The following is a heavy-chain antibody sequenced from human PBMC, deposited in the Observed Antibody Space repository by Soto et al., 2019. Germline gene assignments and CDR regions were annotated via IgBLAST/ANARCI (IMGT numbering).Heavy chain of an antibody. Sequence: QITLKESGPPLVKPTQTLTLTCTFSGFSLSTTAEGVGWIRQPPVKALEWLALIYWDDDERSSASLKSRPTNTKAPSKTQVVLTMTNVDPVDTATYYCAHGSCSSADCYPNPYRDCGCQGILVTVSS. V-gene: IGHV2-5*02. CDR2: IYWDDDE. CDR1: GFSLSTTAEG. J-gene: IGHJ4*02. D-gene: IGHD2-2*01. CDR3: AHGSCSSADCYPNPYRDC.